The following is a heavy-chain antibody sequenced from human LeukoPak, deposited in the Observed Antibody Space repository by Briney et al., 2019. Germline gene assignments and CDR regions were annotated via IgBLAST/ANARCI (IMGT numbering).Heavy chain of an antibody. J-gene: IGHJ4*02. V-gene: IGHV3-30*18. CDR2: ISYDGSNK. CDR3: AKVLRLSGAFDY. Sequence: GRSLRPSCAASGFTFSSYGMHWVRQAPGKGLEWVAVISYDGSNKYYADSVKGRFTISRDNSKNTLYLQMNSLRAEDTAVYYCAKVLRLSGAFDYWGQGTLVTVSS. CDR1: GFTFSSYG. D-gene: IGHD4-17*01.